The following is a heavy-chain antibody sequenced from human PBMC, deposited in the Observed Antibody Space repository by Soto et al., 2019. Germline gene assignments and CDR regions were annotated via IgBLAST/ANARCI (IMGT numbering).Heavy chain of an antibody. D-gene: IGHD2-15*01. V-gene: IGHV1-3*01. Sequence: QVQLVQSGAEVKKPGASVKVSCKASGYTFTSYAMHWVRQAPGQRLEWMGWINAGNGNTKYSQKFQGRVTITRDTSASTADMELSSLRSEDTAVYYCARGVVVVVAATFDYWGQGTLVTVSS. CDR3: ARGVVVVVAATFDY. CDR2: INAGNGNT. J-gene: IGHJ4*02. CDR1: GYTFTSYA.